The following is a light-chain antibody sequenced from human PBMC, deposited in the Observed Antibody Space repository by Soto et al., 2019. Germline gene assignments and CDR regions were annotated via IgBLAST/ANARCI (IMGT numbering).Light chain of an antibody. Sequence: DIQMTQSPSSLSASVGDRVTITCRASQGINNYLAWYQQKPGKVPKLLIYAASTLQSGGLSRFSGSGSVTHFPITITSLQPEDVATYYYHKYNSGLRACGPGTKVDI. CDR1: QGINNY. J-gene: IGKJ3*01. CDR2: AAS. CDR3: HKYNSGLRA. V-gene: IGKV1-27*01.